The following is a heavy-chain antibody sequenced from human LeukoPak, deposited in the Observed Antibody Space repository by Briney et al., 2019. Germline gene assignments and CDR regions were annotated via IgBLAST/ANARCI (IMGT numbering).Heavy chain of an antibody. Sequence: GGSLRLSRAASGFTFRSYATSWVRQAPGKGLEWVSVISGSGGSTYYADSVKGRFTISRDNSKNTLYLQMNSLRAEDTAVYFCVKGHFGTPLDYWGQGTLVTVSS. V-gene: IGHV3-23*01. J-gene: IGHJ4*02. CDR3: VKGHFGTPLDY. CDR1: GFTFRSYA. CDR2: ISGSGGST. D-gene: IGHD3/OR15-3a*01.